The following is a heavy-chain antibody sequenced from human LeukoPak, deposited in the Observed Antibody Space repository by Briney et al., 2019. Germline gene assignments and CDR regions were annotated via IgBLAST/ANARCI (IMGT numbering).Heavy chain of an antibody. CDR3: AGVPDITARPCDS. V-gene: IGHV4-34*01. D-gene: IGHD1-1*01. J-gene: IGHJ4*02. Sequence: SETLSLTCAVYGGSSSNYYWTWIRQTPGKGLEWIGEISHTGDITNYNPSLKSRVTISVDSSKKQFSLKVTSVTAADTGVYYCAGVPDITARPCDSWGPGILVTVSS. CDR1: GGSSSNYY. CDR2: ISHTGDIT.